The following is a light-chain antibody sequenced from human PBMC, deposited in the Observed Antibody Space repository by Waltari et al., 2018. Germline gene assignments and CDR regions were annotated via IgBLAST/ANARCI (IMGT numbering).Light chain of an antibody. V-gene: IGLV3-1*01. CDR1: KLGDKY. Sequence: SYELTQPPSVSVSPGQTASITCSGDKLGDKYACWYQQKPGQSPVVVSYQDRKRPSGIPERFSGSKSGNTATLTISGTQAMDEADYYCQAWDSSTGVFGGGTKLTVL. CDR3: QAWDSSTGV. J-gene: IGLJ2*01. CDR2: QDR.